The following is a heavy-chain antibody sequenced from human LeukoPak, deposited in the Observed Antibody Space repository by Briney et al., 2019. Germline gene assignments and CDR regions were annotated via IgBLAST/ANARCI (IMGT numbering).Heavy chain of an antibody. V-gene: IGHV1-24*01. CDR1: GYTLTELS. CDR3: ATAFLEWPPAFDP. D-gene: IGHD3-3*02. J-gene: IGHJ5*02. CDR2: FDPEDGET. Sequence: ASVKVSCKVSGYTLTELSMHWVRQAPGKGLEWMGGFDPEDGETIYAQKFQGRVTMTEDTSTDTAYMELSSLRSEDTAVCYCATAFLEWPPAFDPWGQGTLVTVSS.